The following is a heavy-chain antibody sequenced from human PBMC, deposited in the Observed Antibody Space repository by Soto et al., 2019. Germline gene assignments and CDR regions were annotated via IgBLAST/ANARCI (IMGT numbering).Heavy chain of an antibody. CDR2: IKPSDGST. CDR1: GYTFTRYY. CDR3: ARDNLWGNYADYFYGMDV. J-gene: IGHJ6*02. Sequence: QVQLVQSGAEVKRPGASVKVSCKASGYTFTRYYLHWVRQAPGQGLEWMGIIKPSDGSTSYSQKSQGGVTMNRDTSTSTVYMGLTSLRSEDTAVDYCARDNLWGNYADYFYGMDVWGQGTTVTVSS. D-gene: IGHD1-7*01. V-gene: IGHV1-46*01.